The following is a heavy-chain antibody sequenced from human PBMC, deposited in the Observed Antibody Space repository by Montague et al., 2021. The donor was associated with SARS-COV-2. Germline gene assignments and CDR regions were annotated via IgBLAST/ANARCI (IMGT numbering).Heavy chain of an antibody. Sequence: TLSLTSTVSGGSISSGGYYWSWIRQHPGKGLEWIGYIYYSGSTYYNPSLKSRVTISVDTSKNQFSLKLSFVTAADTAVYYCARAQSGWLGVTNAFDIWGQGTMAAVSS. CDR1: GGSISSGGYY. J-gene: IGHJ3*02. V-gene: IGHV4-31*03. CDR2: IYYSGST. D-gene: IGHD1-26*01. CDR3: ARAQSGWLGVTNAFDI.